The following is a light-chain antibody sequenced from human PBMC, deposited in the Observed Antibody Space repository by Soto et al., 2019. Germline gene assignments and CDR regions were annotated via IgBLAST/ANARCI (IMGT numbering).Light chain of an antibody. J-gene: IGKJ1*01. CDR1: QSVSSN. CDR2: GAS. Sequence: EIVMTQSPATLSVSPGERATLSCGASQSVSSNLAWYQQKPGQAPRLLIYGASTRAPGIPARFSGSESGTEFTLTLSSLQSEDFAVYYCQQYNDWPPTFGQGTKVEIK. V-gene: IGKV3D-15*01. CDR3: QQYNDWPPT.